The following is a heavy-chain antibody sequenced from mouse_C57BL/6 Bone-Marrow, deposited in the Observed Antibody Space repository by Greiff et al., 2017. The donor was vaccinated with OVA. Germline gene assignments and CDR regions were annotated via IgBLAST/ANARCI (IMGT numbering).Heavy chain of an antibody. CDR3: ARRGPYDYEGMDY. V-gene: IGHV1-63*01. J-gene: IGHJ4*01. D-gene: IGHD2-4*01. CDR1: GYTFTNYW. Sequence: QVQLQQSGAELVRPGTSVKMSCKASGYTFTNYWIGWAKQRPGHGLEWIGDIYPGGGYTNYNEKFKGKATLTADKSSSTAYMQFSSLTSEDSAIYYGARRGPYDYEGMDYWGQGTSVTVSS. CDR2: IYPGGGYT.